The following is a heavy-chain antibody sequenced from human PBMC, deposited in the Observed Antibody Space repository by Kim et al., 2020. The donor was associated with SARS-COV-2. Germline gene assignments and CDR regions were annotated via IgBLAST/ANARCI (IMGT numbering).Heavy chain of an antibody. CDR1: GGSFSGYY. CDR2: INHSGST. V-gene: IGHV4-34*01. CDR3: ARGRGIYYYGMDV. Sequence: SETLSLTCAVYGGSFSGYYWSWIRQPPGKGLEWIGEINHSGSTNYNPSLKSRVTISVDTSKNQFSLKLSSVTAADTAVYYCARGRGIYYYGMDVWGQGTTVTVSS. D-gene: IGHD6-13*01. J-gene: IGHJ6*02.